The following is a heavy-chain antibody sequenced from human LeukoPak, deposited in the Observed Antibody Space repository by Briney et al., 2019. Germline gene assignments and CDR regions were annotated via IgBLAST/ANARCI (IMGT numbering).Heavy chain of an antibody. CDR2: ISSSSSYI. CDR1: GFTFSGYA. J-gene: IGHJ4*02. CDR3: ARDLAGATPFDY. D-gene: IGHD1-26*01. V-gene: IGHV3-21*01. Sequence: KPGGSLRLSCAASGFTFSGYAMSWVRQAPGKGLEWVSSISSSSSYIYYADSVKGRFTISRDNAKNSLYLQMNSLRAEDTAVYYCARDLAGATPFDYWGQGTLVTVSS.